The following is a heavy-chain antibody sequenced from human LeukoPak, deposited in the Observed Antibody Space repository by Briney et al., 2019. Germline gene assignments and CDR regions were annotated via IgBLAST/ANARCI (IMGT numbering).Heavy chain of an antibody. CDR3: ARSHDFWSGYS. D-gene: IGHD3-3*01. Sequence: PSETLSLTCTVSGGSVSVSSGSYYWSWIRQPPGKGLEWIGYIYYTGSTNYNPSLKSRVTISSDTSKNQFSLKLSSETAADTAVYYCARSHDFWSGYSWGQGTLVTVSS. J-gene: IGHJ4*02. V-gene: IGHV4-61*01. CDR2: IYYTGST. CDR1: GGSVSVSSGSYY.